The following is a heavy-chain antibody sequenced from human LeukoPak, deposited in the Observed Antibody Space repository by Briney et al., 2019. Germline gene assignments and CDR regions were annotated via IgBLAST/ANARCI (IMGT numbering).Heavy chain of an antibody. D-gene: IGHD6-19*01. J-gene: IGHJ4*02. CDR1: GVIFSNYA. CDR2: ISGSGAGT. V-gene: IGHV3-23*01. CDR3: AKFAGDSSGLYSYFDY. Sequence: PGGSLRLSCAVSGVIFSNYAMAWVRQAPGKGLEWVSPISGSGAGTYYADSVKGRYTITRDNSKNTVFLQMNSLRAEDTAVYYCAKFAGDSSGLYSYFDYWGQGTLVTVSS.